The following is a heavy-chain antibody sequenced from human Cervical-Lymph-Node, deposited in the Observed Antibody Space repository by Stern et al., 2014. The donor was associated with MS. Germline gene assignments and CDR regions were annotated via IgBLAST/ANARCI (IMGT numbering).Heavy chain of an antibody. J-gene: IGHJ4*02. V-gene: IGHV3-53*01. D-gene: IGHD6-19*01. CDR1: GFTVSSNY. Sequence: EVQLVESGGGLIQPGGSLRLSCAASGFTVSSNYMSWVRQAPGKGLEWVSVIYSGGSTYYADSVKGRFTISRDNSKNTLYLQMNSLRAEDTAVYYCARDGEGYSSGWYYGYWGQGTLVTVSS. CDR2: IYSGGST. CDR3: ARDGEGYSSGWYYGY.